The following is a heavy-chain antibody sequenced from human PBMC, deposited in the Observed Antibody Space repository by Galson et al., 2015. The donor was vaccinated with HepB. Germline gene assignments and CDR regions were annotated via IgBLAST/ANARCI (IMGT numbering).Heavy chain of an antibody. D-gene: IGHD2-21*01. CDR1: GFTFINYA. V-gene: IGHV3-23*01. Sequence: SLRLSCAASGFTFINYAMSWVRQAPGKGLEWVSGISGSGGSTYYADSVKGRFTISRDNSKNTLYLQMNNLRVEDTAVYYCAKDGGDCSDGECYYFDYWGQGARVTVSS. J-gene: IGHJ4*02. CDR2: ISGSGGST. CDR3: AKDGGDCSDGECYYFDY.